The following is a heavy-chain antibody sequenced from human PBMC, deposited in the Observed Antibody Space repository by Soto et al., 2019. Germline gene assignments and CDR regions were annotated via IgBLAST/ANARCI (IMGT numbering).Heavy chain of an antibody. Sequence: SETLSLTCTVYGGPVTSHYWSWIRQPPGKGLEWIGFIHYSGGTKYNPSLESRVTMSVDTSQNQLSLRLNSVTAADTAVYYCARESAGSGKNNWFDPWGLGILVTV. CDR2: IHYSGGT. J-gene: IGHJ5*02. D-gene: IGHD3-10*01. CDR1: GGPVTSHY. V-gene: IGHV4-59*02. CDR3: ARESAGSGKNNWFDP.